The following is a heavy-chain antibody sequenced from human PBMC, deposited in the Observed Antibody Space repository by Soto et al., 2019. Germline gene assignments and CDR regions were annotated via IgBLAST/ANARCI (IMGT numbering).Heavy chain of an antibody. CDR2: ISWNSGNI. J-gene: IGHJ3*01. Sequence: ESGGGLVHPGRSLRLSCTASGFTFDDYAMHWVRQAPGKGLEWVSSISWNSGNIVYADSVRGRFTISRDNAKTSLHLQMNSLSAEDTALYYCTKGASTSCFSAFDFWGQGTMVTVSS. CDR3: TKGASTSCFSAFDF. V-gene: IGHV3-9*01. D-gene: IGHD2-2*01. CDR1: GFTFDDYA.